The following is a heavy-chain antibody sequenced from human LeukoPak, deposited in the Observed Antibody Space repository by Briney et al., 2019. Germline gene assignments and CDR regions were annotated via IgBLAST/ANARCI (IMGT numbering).Heavy chain of an antibody. CDR2: IYYSGST. J-gene: IGHJ3*02. CDR1: GGSISSSSYY. D-gene: IGHD3-22*01. CDR3: ARIDSYYYDSRDAFDI. Sequence: PSETLSLTCTVSGGSISSSSYYWGWTRQPPGKGLEWIGSIYYSGSTYYNPSLKSRVTISIDTSKNQFSLKLSSVTAADTAVYYCARIDSYYYDSRDAFDIWGQGTMVTVSS. V-gene: IGHV4-39*01.